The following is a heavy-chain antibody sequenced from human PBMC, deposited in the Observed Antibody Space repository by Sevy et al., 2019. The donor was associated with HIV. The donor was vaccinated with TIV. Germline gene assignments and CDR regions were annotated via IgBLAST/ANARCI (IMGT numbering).Heavy chain of an antibody. D-gene: IGHD6-13*01. J-gene: IGHJ4*02. CDR2: ISYDGSNK. CDR3: AKDLSSSWYIDY. CDR1: GFTFSSYG. Sequence: GGSLRLSCAASGFTFSSYGMHWVRQAPGKGLEWVAVISYDGSNKYYADSVKGRFTISRDNSKNTLYLQMSSLRAEDTAVYYCAKDLSSSWYIDYWGQGTLVTVSS. V-gene: IGHV3-30*18.